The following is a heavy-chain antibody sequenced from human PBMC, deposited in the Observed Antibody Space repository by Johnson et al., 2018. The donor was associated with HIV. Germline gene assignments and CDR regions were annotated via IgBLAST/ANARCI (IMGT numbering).Heavy chain of an antibody. J-gene: IGHJ3*02. V-gene: IGHV3-9*01. CDR3: ARDGSYGSPLDAFDI. Sequence: VESGGGLVQPGRSLRLSCAASGFTFDDYAMHWVRQAPGKGLEWVSGISWNSGSIGYADSVKGRFTISRDNAKRSLYLQMDNLRAEDSAVYYCARDGSYGSPLDAFDIWGQGTMVTVSS. D-gene: IGHD3-10*01. CDR2: ISWNSGSI. CDR1: GFTFDDYA.